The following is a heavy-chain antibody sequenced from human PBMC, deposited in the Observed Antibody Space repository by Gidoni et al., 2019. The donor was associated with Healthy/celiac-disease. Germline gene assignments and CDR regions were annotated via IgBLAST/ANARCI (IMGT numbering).Heavy chain of an antibody. D-gene: IGHD3-22*01. CDR2: IYYCGST. CDR3: ARRGGLDYYDSSGYTGGEYFQH. J-gene: IGHJ1*01. Sequence: QLQLQESGPGLVKPSETLSLTCTVSGGSIRRTSYYWGWLPQPPGKGLEGIGSIYYCGSTYYNPSLKSRVTISVDTSKNQFSLKLRSVTAADTAVYYCARRGGLDYYDSSGYTGGEYFQHWGQGTLVTVSS. CDR1: GGSIRRTSYY. V-gene: IGHV4-39*01.